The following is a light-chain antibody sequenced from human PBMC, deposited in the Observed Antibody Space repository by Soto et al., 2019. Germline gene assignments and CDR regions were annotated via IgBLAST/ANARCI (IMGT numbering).Light chain of an antibody. CDR1: SSNIGNNY. CDR2: DNN. CDR3: GTWDTSLSAVL. Sequence: QSVLTQPPSVSAAPGQKVTISCSGSSSNIGNNYVSWYQQLPGTAPKLLLYDNNKRPSGIPDRFSGSKSVTSATLGITGLQTGDDADYYCGTWDTSLSAVLFGGGTKDTVL. J-gene: IGLJ2*01. V-gene: IGLV1-51*01.